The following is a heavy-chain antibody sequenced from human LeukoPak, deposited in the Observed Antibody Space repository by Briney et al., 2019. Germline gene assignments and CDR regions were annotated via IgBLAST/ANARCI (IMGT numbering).Heavy chain of an antibody. CDR2: INPNSGGT. Sequence: GASVKVSCKASGYTFTSYYMHWVRQAPGQGLEWMGWINPNSGGTNYAQKFQGRVTMTRDTSISTAYMELSRLRSDDTAVYYCAPTLGSRDNWFDPWGQGTLVTVSS. V-gene: IGHV1-2*02. J-gene: IGHJ5*02. CDR3: APTLGSRDNWFDP. CDR1: GYTFTSYY. D-gene: IGHD1-26*01.